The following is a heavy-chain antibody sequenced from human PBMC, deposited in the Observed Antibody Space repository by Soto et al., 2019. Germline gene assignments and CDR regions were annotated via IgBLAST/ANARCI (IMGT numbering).Heavy chain of an antibody. CDR3: ARDVTGTTNGWFDP. CDR1: GGSISSGGYS. D-gene: IGHD1-7*01. J-gene: IGHJ5*02. Sequence: QLQLQESGSGLVKPSQTLSLTCAVSGGSISSGGYSWSWIRKPPGKGLEWIGYIYHSGSTYYNPSLKSRVTISVDRSKNQFSLKLSSVTAADTAVYYCARDVTGTTNGWFDPWGQGTLVTVSS. V-gene: IGHV4-30-2*01. CDR2: IYHSGST.